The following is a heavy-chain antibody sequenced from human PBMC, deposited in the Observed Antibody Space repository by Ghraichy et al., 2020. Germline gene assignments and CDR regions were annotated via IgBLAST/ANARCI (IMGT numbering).Heavy chain of an antibody. CDR1: GGSISSYY. V-gene: IGHV4-59*01. J-gene: IGHJ6*03. CDR2: IYYSGST. CDR3: ARSVVVPAAIPSYYYYMDV. D-gene: IGHD2-2*02. Sequence: SETLSLTCTVSGGSISSYYWSWIRQPPGKGLEWIGYIYYSGSTNYNPSLKSRVTISVDTSKNQFSLKLSSVTAADTAVYYCARSVVVPAAIPSYYYYMDVWGKGTTVTVSS.